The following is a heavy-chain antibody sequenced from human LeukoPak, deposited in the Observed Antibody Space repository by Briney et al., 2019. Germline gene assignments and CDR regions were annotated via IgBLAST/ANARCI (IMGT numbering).Heavy chain of an antibody. CDR1: GFSFSSYA. CDR3: ATPPWVWGSYPSFDY. J-gene: IGHJ4*02. CDR2: ISGSGGSK. D-gene: IGHD3-16*01. Sequence: GGSLRLSCAASGFSFSSYALSWVRQAPGKGLEWVSAISGSGGSKYYADSLKGRFTISRDNSKNTLYLQMNSLRAEDTAVYYCATPPWVWGSYPSFDYWGQGTLVTVSS. V-gene: IGHV3-23*01.